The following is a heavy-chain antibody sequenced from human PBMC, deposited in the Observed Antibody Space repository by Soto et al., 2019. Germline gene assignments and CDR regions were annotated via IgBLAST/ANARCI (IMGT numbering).Heavy chain of an antibody. D-gene: IGHD2-2*02. CDR3: ARELVVPAAIHYYYYGMDV. V-gene: IGHV4-31*03. J-gene: IGHJ6*02. Sequence: SEILSLTCTVSGGSISSGGYYWSWIRQHPGKGLEWIGYIYYSGSTYYNPSLKSRVTISVDTSKNQFSLKLSSVTAADTAVYYCARELVVPAAIHYYYYGMDVWGQGTTVTVSS. CDR1: GGSISSGGYY. CDR2: IYYSGST.